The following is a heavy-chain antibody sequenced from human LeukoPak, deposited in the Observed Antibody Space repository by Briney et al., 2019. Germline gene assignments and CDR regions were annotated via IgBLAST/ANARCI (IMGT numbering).Heavy chain of an antibody. D-gene: IGHD6-19*01. J-gene: IGHJ4*02. CDR1: GFTFSSYS. Sequence: GGSLRLSCTASGFTFSSYSMNWVRQAPGKGLEWVSSISSSSSYIYYADSVKGRFTISRDNAKNSLYLQMNSLRAEDTAVYYCARAKIAVADNWGQGTLVTVSS. CDR2: ISSSSSYI. V-gene: IGHV3-21*01. CDR3: ARAKIAVADN.